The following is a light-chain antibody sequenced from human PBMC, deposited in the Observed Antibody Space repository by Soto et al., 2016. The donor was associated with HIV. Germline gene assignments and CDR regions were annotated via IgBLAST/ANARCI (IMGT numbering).Light chain of an antibody. J-gene: IGKJ2*01. CDR1: QGIKNE. V-gene: IGKV1-6*01. CDR2: STS. CDR3: LQDYSYPYT. Sequence: AIQMTQPPSSLSGSVGDRVTITCRASQGIKNELGWYQQKPGKAPKLLIYSTSILGSGVPSRFSGSASGTDFTLTISSLQPEDSASYFCLQDYSYPYTFGQGTKLEIK.